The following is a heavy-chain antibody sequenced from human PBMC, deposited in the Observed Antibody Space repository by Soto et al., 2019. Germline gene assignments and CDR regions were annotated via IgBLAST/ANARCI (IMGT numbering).Heavy chain of an antibody. CDR1: GFTFSSYA. J-gene: IGHJ4*02. Sequence: PGGSLRLSCAASGFTFSSYAMHWVRQAPGKGLEWVAVISYDGSNKYYADSVKGRFTISRDNSKNTLYLQMNSLRAEDTAVYYCARGSSSGWYLDYWGQGTLVTVPQ. V-gene: IGHV3-30-3*01. CDR3: ARGSSSGWYLDY. D-gene: IGHD6-19*01. CDR2: ISYDGSNK.